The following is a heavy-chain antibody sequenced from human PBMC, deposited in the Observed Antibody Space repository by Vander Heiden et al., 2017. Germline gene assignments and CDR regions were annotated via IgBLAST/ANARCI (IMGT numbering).Heavy chain of an antibody. Sequence: QVQLVESGGGVVQPGRSLRLSCAASGFTFSSYAMHWVRQAPGKGLEWGAVISYDGSNKYYADSVKGRFTISRDNSKNTLYLQMNSLRAEDTAVYYCARGTWVDYWGQGTLVTVSS. J-gene: IGHJ4*02. CDR3: ARGTWVDY. CDR1: GFTFSSYA. D-gene: IGHD7-27*01. V-gene: IGHV3-30-3*01. CDR2: ISYDGSNK.